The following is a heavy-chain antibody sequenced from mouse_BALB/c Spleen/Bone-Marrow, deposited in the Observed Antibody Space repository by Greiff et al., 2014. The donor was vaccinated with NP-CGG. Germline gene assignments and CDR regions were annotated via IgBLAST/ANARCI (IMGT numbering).Heavy chain of an antibody. Sequence: VQLKESGAELVKPGASVKLSCTASGFNIKDTYMHWVKQRPEQGLEWIGRIDPANGNTKYDPKFQGKATITADTSSNTAYLQLSSLTSEDTAVYYCARGYDEGFAYWVQGTLVTVSA. CDR2: IDPANGNT. CDR1: GFNIKDTY. V-gene: IGHV14-3*02. D-gene: IGHD2-14*01. CDR3: ARGYDEGFAY. J-gene: IGHJ3*01.